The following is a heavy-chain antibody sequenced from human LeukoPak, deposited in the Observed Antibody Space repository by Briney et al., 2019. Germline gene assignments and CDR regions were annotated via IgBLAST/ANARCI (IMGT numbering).Heavy chain of an antibody. CDR3: AREEGKHIVVVTAISFDY. J-gene: IGHJ4*02. D-gene: IGHD2-21*02. CDR1: GFTFSSYW. Sequence: GGSLRLSCAASGFTFSSYWMSWVRQAPGKGLEWVANIKQDGSEKYYVDSVKGLFTISRDNAKNSLYLQMNSLRAEDTAVYYCAREEGKHIVVVTAISFDYWGQGTLVTVSS. CDR2: IKQDGSEK. V-gene: IGHV3-7*01.